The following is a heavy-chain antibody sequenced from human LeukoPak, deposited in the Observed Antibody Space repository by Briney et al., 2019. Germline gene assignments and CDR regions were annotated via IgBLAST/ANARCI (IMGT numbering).Heavy chain of an antibody. CDR1: GFTFSDYY. V-gene: IGHV3-11*01. CDR2: ISSSGSTI. J-gene: IGHJ6*03. Sequence: GGSLRLACAASGFTFSDYYMSWIRQAPGKGLEWVSYISSSGSTIYYADSVKGRFTISRDNAKNSLYLQMNSLRAEDTAVYYCARDPYYYYMDVWGKGNTVTVSS. CDR3: ARDPYYYYMDV.